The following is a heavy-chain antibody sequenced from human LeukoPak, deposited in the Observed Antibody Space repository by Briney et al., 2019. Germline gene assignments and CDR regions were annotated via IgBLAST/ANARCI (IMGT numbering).Heavy chain of an antibody. CDR2: ISYSGST. J-gene: IGHJ4*02. D-gene: IGHD5-18*01. CDR3: ARVQLWSRYYFDY. V-gene: IGHV4-59*01. Sequence: PSETPSLTCTVSGGSISSYYWNWIRQPPGKGLEWIGYISYSGSTNYNPSLKSRVTISVDTSKNQFSLKLSSVTAADTAVYYCARVQLWSRYYFDYWGQGTLVTVSS. CDR1: GGSISSYY.